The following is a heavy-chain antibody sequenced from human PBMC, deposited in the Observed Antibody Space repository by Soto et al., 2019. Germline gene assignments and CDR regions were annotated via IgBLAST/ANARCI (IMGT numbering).Heavy chain of an antibody. CDR1: GFTFSSYW. CDR3: ARGYDWPHY. J-gene: IGHJ4*02. D-gene: IGHD5-12*01. CDR2: IKQDGSEK. V-gene: IGHV3-7*01. Sequence: PVGSLGLSCADSGFTFSSYWMSWVRQAPGKGLEWVANIKQDGSEKYYVDSVKGRFTISRDNAKNSLYLQMNSLRAEDTAVYYCARGYDWPHYWGQGTLVTVSS.